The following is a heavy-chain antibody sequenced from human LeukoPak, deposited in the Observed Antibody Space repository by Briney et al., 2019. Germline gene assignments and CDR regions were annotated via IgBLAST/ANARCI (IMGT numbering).Heavy chain of an antibody. D-gene: IGHD3-22*01. Sequence: GGSLRLSCAAPGFTFSSYAMHWVRQAPGKGLEWVAVISYDGSNKYYSDSVKGRFTISRDNSKNTLYLQMNSLRAEDTAVYYCARGVYDSSGYLEYWGQGTLVTVSS. J-gene: IGHJ4*02. CDR1: GFTFSSYA. CDR3: ARGVYDSSGYLEY. CDR2: ISYDGSNK. V-gene: IGHV3-30*04.